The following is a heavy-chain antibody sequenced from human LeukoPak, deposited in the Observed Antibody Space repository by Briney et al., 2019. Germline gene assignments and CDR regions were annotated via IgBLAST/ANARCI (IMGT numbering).Heavy chain of an antibody. CDR3: ARDLVNWYYYDSSGAFDI. D-gene: IGHD3-22*01. Sequence: ASVKVSCKASGYTFTGYYMHWVRQAPGQGLEWMGWINPNSGGTNYAQKFQGRVTMTRDTSIITAYMELSRLRSDDTAVYYCARDLVNWYYYDSSGAFDIWGQGTMVTVSS. CDR2: INPNSGGT. V-gene: IGHV1-2*02. J-gene: IGHJ3*02. CDR1: GYTFTGYY.